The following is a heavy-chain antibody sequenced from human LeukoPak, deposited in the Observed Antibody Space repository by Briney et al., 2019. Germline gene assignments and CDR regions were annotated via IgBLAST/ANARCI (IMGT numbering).Heavy chain of an antibody. D-gene: IGHD1-26*01. Sequence: GGSLRLSCAASGFTFSNYWMNWVRQAPGKGLEWVANIKQDGSEKYYVDSVKGRFTISRDNARNSLYLQMNSLRAEDTAVYYCARGGAHAYWGQGTLVTVSS. CDR1: GFTFSNYW. V-gene: IGHV3-7*05. J-gene: IGHJ4*02. CDR3: ARGGAHAY. CDR2: IKQDGSEK.